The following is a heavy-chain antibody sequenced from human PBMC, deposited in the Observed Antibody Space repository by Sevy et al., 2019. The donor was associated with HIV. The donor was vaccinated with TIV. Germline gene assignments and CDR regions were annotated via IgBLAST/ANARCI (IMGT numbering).Heavy chain of an antibody. CDR1: GFTFSDFG. V-gene: IGHV3-23*01. J-gene: IGHJ4*02. CDR3: AKDYPHSGGCFYVRPTGHYDY. CDR2: ISATGGKT. Sequence: GGSLRLSCAASGFTFSDFGMNWVRQVVGKGLEWVSAISATGGKTYYLDSVKGRFTVSRDMSKNTLYLQMNSLRADDTAIYYCAKDYPHSGGCFYVRPTGHYDYWGQGTLVTVSS. D-gene: IGHD1-1*01.